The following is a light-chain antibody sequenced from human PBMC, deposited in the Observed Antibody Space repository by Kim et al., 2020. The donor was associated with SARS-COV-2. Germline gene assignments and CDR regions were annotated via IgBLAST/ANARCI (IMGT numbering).Light chain of an antibody. CDR1: QSSSYL. V-gene: IGKV1-39*01. CDR3: QQSYTAPRT. J-gene: IGKJ1*01. CDR2: GAS. Sequence: ASSGDRVTITCRASQSSSYLLNWYQQRPGKAPKLLIYGASTLHSGVPSRFSGSGSGTDFTLTISSLQPEDFATYYCQQSYTAPRTFGQGTKVDIK.